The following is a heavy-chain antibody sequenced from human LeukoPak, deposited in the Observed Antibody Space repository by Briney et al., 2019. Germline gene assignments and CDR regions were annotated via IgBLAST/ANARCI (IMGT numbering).Heavy chain of an antibody. CDR1: GFIFTDYW. Sequence: GGSLRLSCAASGFIFTDYWMYWVRQAPGKGLAWVANIKEDGTEKNYVDSVKGRFTISRDNAKNSVYLQMNSLRVEDTAVYYCARDLVATIKYYFDYWGQGTLVTVSS. D-gene: IGHD5-24*01. CDR2: IKEDGTEK. V-gene: IGHV3-7*01. J-gene: IGHJ4*02. CDR3: ARDLVATIKYYFDY.